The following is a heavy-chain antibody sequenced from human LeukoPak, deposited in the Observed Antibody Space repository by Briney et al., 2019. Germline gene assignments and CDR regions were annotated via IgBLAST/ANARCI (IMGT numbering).Heavy chain of an antibody. D-gene: IGHD6-13*01. J-gene: IGHJ4*02. V-gene: IGHV4-39*07. CDR2: IYTSGST. CDR1: GGSISSSSYY. CDR3: ARDGGIAAAGGYYFDY. Sequence: SETLSLTCTVSGGSISSSSYYWGWIRQPPGKGLEWIGRIYTSGSTNYNPSLKSRATISVDTSKNQFSLKLSSVTAADTAVYYCARDGGIAAAGGYYFDYWGQGTLVTVSS.